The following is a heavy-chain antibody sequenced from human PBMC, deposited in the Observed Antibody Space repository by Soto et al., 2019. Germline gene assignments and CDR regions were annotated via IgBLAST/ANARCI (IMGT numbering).Heavy chain of an antibody. CDR3: ARTLGYCSGGSCYAEVDYYYYGIDV. D-gene: IGHD2-15*01. Sequence: QLQLQESGPGLVKPSETLSLTCTVSGGSISSSSYYWGWIRQPPGKGLEWIGSIYYSGSTYYNPSLISRVTTSVDTCKIQSSLRRSSVTAADTAVYYCARTLGYCSGGSCYAEVDYYYYGIDVWGQGTTVTVSS. V-gene: IGHV4-39*01. CDR1: GGSISSSSYY. J-gene: IGHJ6*02. CDR2: IYYSGST.